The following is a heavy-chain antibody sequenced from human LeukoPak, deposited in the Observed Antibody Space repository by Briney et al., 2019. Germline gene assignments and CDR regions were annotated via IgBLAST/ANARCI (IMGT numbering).Heavy chain of an antibody. D-gene: IGHD3-9*01. CDR3: AREERYFFDY. J-gene: IGHJ4*02. CDR1: GFTFSSYE. Sequence: GWSLRLSCAASGFTFSSYEMNWVRQAPGKGLEWVSYISGSGSTIYYADSVKGRFTISRDNAKNSLYLQMNSLRAEDTAVYYCAREERYFFDYWGQGTLVTVSS. CDR2: ISGSGSTI. V-gene: IGHV3-48*03.